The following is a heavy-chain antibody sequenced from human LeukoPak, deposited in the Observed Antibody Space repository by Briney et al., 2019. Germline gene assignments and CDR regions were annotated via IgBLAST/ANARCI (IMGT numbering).Heavy chain of an antibody. V-gene: IGHV3-9*01. CDR3: AKDWRMHDGLGMDV. CDR2: ISGNSGSI. D-gene: IGHD2-15*01. Sequence: GGSLRLSCAASGFTFDDYAMHWVRQAPGKGLEWVSGISGNSGSIGYADSVKGRFTISRDNAKNSLYLQMNSLRAEDTDLYYCAKDWRMHDGLGMDVWGQGTTVTVSS. CDR1: GFTFDDYA. J-gene: IGHJ6*02.